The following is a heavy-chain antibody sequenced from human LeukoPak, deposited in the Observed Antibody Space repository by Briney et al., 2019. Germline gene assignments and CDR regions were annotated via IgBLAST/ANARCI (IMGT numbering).Heavy chain of an antibody. CDR2: ISGSGART. CDR1: GFTFSSYA. D-gene: IGHD6-13*01. V-gene: IGHV3-23*01. J-gene: IGHJ4*02. Sequence: GGSLRLSCAASGFTFSSYAMSWVRQAPGKGLEWVSAISGSGARTYYADSVKGRFTISRDMSESTMYLQMNSLRDEDTAVYYCAKSRQYSSTASDYWGQGTLVTVSS. CDR3: AKSRQYSSTASDY.